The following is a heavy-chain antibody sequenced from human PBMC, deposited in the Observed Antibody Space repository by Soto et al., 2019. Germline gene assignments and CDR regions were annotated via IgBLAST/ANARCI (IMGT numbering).Heavy chain of an antibody. D-gene: IGHD7-27*01. J-gene: IGHJ6*02. CDR1: GGSISSSSYY. CDR2: IYYSGST. Sequence: PSETLSLTCTVSGGSISSSSYYWGWIRQPPGKGLEWIGSIYYSGSTCYNPSLKSRVTISVDTSKNQFSLKLSSVTAADTAVYYCAKSWGSDYYYGMDVWGQGTTVTVYS. V-gene: IGHV4-39*01. CDR3: AKSWGSDYYYGMDV.